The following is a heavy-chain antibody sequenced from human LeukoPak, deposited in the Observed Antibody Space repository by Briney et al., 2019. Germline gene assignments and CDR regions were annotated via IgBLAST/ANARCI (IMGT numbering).Heavy chain of an antibody. CDR1: GFPLSDHW. CDR3: ARGGSYFSS. J-gene: IGHJ4*02. CDR2: IKEDGGEK. D-gene: IGHD1-26*01. V-gene: IGHV3-7*04. Sequence: GGSLRHSRAASGFPLSDHWMSWVRPAPGKGLEWVANIKEDGGEKYYVDSVKGRFTISRDNAKNSVYLQVNVLSADATAVYSCARGGSYFSSWGQGSLATVSS.